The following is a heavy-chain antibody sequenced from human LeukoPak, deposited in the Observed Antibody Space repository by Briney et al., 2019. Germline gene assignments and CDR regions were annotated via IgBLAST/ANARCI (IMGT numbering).Heavy chain of an antibody. D-gene: IGHD3-22*01. J-gene: IGHJ4*02. Sequence: GGSLRLSCSASGFTFTTYAMTWVRQAPGKGLEWVSAISGSGGNTYYADSVKGRFTISRDNAKNTLYLQMNSLTAEDTAVYYCASGYYYDSSGYYRRTYYFDYWGQGTLVTVSS. CDR1: GFTFTTYA. V-gene: IGHV3-23*01. CDR3: ASGYYYDSSGYYRRTYYFDY. CDR2: ISGSGGNT.